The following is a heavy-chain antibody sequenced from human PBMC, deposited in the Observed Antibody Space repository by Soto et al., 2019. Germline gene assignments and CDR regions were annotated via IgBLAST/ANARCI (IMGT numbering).Heavy chain of an antibody. Sequence: PSETLSLTCTVSGGSISSGDYYWSWIRQPPGKGLEWIGYIYYSGSTYYNPSLKSRVTISVDTSKNQFSLKLSSVTAADTAVYYCARGGATRYYYYYYGMDVWGQGTTVTVSS. CDR2: IYYSGST. CDR3: ARGGATRYYYYYYGMDV. D-gene: IGHD1-26*01. CDR1: GGSISSGDYY. V-gene: IGHV4-30-4*01. J-gene: IGHJ6*02.